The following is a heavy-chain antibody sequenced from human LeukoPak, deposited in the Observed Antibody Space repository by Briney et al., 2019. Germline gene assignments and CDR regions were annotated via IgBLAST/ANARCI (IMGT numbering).Heavy chain of an antibody. D-gene: IGHD2-21*01. CDR3: ASLWDFDY. J-gene: IGHJ4*02. CDR1: GLTFSCYS. Sequence: GGSLRLCCGTPGLTFSCYSMKSVRQAPGWGVGRVSPIRSSRSSIYYADSVKGRFTISRDNATNALYLQMNSLRAEDTAVYYCASLWDFDYWGQGTLVTVSS. CDR2: IRSSRSSI. V-gene: IGHV3-21*01.